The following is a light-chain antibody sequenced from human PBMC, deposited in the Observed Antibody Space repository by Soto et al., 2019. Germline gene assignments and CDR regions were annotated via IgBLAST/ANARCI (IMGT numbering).Light chain of an antibody. CDR2: KAS. CDR1: QSISSW. J-gene: IGKJ1*01. Sequence: DIQMTQSPSTLSASVGDRVTITCRASQSISSWLAWYQQKPGKAPKLLIYKASSLESGVPSRFGGSGSGTEFTLTLSGLQPDDFATYYCQQYNSSPTFGQGTKVEIK. V-gene: IGKV1-5*03. CDR3: QQYNSSPT.